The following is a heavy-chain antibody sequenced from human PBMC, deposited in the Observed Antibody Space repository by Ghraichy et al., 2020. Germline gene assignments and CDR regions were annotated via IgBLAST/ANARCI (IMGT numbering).Heavy chain of an antibody. D-gene: IGHD6-13*01. CDR2: ISGSGGST. J-gene: IGHJ4*02. Sequence: GGSLRLSCAASGFTFSSYAMSWVRQAPGKGLEWVSAISGSGGSTYYADSVKGRFTISRDNSKNTLYLQMNSLRAEDTAVYYCAKGGESFQYSSSWYIFDYWGQGTLVTVSS. V-gene: IGHV3-23*01. CDR1: GFTFSSYA. CDR3: AKGGESFQYSSSWYIFDY.